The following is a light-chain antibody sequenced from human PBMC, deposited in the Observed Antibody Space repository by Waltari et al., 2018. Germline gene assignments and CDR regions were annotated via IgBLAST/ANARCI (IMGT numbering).Light chain of an antibody. J-gene: IGKJ1*01. V-gene: IGKV1-39*01. CDR1: QRISSY. CDR2: AAS. Sequence: DIQITQSPSSLSASVGDSGTIACRASQRISSYLNWYQHKPGQAPKLLIYAASSLQSGAPLRFSGSGSETAFTLTSNNLQPDDFEICYCQQTYSNFRTFGQGTKVDVK. CDR3: QQTYSNFRT.